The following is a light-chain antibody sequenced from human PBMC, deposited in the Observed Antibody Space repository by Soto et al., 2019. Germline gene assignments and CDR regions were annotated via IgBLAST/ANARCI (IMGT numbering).Light chain of an antibody. CDR3: HQSYSDPWT. V-gene: IGKV1-39*01. CDR1: QSISIY. Sequence: DIPMTQSPSSLSASTGDRVTITCRASQSISIYLNWYQQKPGKAPKLLIYAASSLQGGVPSRFSGRGSGTDFTLTISSLQPEDFATYFCHQSYSDPWTFGQGTKVDIK. J-gene: IGKJ1*01. CDR2: AAS.